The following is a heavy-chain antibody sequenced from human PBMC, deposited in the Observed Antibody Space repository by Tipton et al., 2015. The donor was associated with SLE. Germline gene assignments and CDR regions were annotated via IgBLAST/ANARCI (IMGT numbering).Heavy chain of an antibody. J-gene: IGHJ4*02. CDR2: ISGNGGVT. CDR3: AKNMGDGTGAFDY. D-gene: IGHD3-10*01. Sequence: LSLTCAVSGYSITSGDYWGWIRQPPGKGLEWVSIISGNGGVTYYADSVKGRFSISRDNSKNTVFLQMSLLRVDDTAVYFCAKNMGDGTGAFDYWGQGSLVTVSS. CDR1: GYSITSGD. V-gene: IGHV3-23*01.